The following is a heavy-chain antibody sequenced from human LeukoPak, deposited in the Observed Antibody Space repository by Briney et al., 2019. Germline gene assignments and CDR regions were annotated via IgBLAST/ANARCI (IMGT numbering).Heavy chain of an antibody. D-gene: IGHD3-22*01. V-gene: IGHV1-69*05. CDR2: IIPIFGTA. Sequence: SVTVSCKASGGTFSSYAISWVRQAPGQGLEWMGGIIPIFGTANYAQKFQGRVTITTDESTSTAYMELSSLRSEDTAVYCCARGYYDSSGYQTWGQGTLVTVSS. CDR3: ARGYYDSSGYQT. J-gene: IGHJ5*02. CDR1: GGTFSSYA.